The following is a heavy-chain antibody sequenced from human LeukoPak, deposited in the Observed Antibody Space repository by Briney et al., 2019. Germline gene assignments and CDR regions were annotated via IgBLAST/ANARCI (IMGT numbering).Heavy chain of an antibody. V-gene: IGHV4-34*01. D-gene: IGHD3-22*01. CDR2: INHSGST. CDR3: ARAGFDYDSSGYIGY. J-gene: IGHJ4*02. Sequence: SETLSLTCAVYGGSFSGYYWSWIRQPPGKGLEWIGEINHSGSTNYNPSLKSRVTISVDTSKNQFSLKLSSVTAADTAVYNCARAGFDYDSSGYIGYWGQGTLVTVSS. CDR1: GGSFSGYY.